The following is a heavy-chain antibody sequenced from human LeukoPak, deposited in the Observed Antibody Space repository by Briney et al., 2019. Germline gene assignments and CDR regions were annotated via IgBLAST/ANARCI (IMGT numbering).Heavy chain of an antibody. Sequence: GGSLRLSCAVSGFTFDDYAMHWVRQVPGKGLEWVSGINWNSDSIGYADSVKGRFTTSRDNAKNSLYLQMNSLRAEDTAVYYCARARSSYGYGDAFDIWGQGTMVTVSS. CDR3: ARARSSYGYGDAFDI. CDR2: INWNSDSI. J-gene: IGHJ3*02. CDR1: GFTFDDYA. D-gene: IGHD5-18*01. V-gene: IGHV3-9*01.